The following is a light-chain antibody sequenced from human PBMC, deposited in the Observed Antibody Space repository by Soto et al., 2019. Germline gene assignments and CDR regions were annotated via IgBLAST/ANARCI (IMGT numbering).Light chain of an antibody. V-gene: IGKV3-20*01. CDR3: QQYAKSPIT. CDR1: QSVGRDY. CDR2: GAS. Sequence: EFVLTQSPDTLSVSPGDRATLSCRASQSVGRDYLAWYQQKPGQAPRLLIHGASNRATGIPDRFSGSGSGTDFTLSISRLEPEDFGVYYCQQYAKSPITFGQGTLLEIK. J-gene: IGKJ5*01.